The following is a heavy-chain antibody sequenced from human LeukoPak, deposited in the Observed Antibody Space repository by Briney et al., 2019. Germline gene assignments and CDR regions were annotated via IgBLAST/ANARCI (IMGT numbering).Heavy chain of an antibody. CDR3: ARGATTTRFGRFDP. CDR2: INSDGSST. V-gene: IGHV3-74*01. Sequence: GGSLRLSCAASGFTFSNYCMHWVRQAPGKGLVWVSRINSDGSSTNYADSVKGRFTISRDNPKKSLYLQMNSLRAEDTAVYYCARGATTTRFGRFDPWGQGTLVIVSS. D-gene: IGHD4-17*01. CDR1: GFTFSNYC. J-gene: IGHJ5*02.